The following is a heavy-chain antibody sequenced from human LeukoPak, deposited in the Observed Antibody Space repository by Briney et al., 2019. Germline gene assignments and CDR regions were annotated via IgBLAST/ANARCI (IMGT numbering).Heavy chain of an antibody. V-gene: IGHV4-59*01. CDR3: VRELPRGTWYFDL. D-gene: IGHD3-10*01. CDR1: GGSISSYY. CDR2: IYYSGST. Sequence: SETLSLTCTVSGGSISSYYWSWIRQPPGKGLEWIGYIYYSGSTNYNPSLKSRVSVSVDTSKNQFSLKLTSVTAADTAIYYCVRELPRGTWYFDLWGRGTLVTVSS. J-gene: IGHJ2*01.